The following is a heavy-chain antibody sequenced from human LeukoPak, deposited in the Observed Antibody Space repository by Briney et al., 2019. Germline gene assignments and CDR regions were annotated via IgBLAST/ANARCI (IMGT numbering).Heavy chain of an antibody. CDR1: GGSISSYY. D-gene: IGHD3-22*01. V-gene: IGHV4-59*01. CDR3: ARDTGGNYYDSSGYFGY. Sequence: SETLSLTCTVSGGSISSYYWSWIRQPPGKGLEWIWYIYYSGSTNYNPSLKSRVTISVDTSKNQFSLKLSSVTAADTAVYYCARDTGGNYYDSSGYFGYWGQGTLVTVSS. J-gene: IGHJ4*02. CDR2: IYYSGST.